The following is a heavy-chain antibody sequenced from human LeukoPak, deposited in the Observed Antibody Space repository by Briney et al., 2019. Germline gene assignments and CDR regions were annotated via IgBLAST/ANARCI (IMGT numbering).Heavy chain of an antibody. J-gene: IGHJ6*02. Sequence: SETLSLTCTVSGGSISSYYWSWIRQPPGKGLEWIGYIYYSGSNNYNPSLKSRVTISVDTSKNQFSLKLSSVTAADTAVYYCARQLPSSMVRGVMGLYGMDVWGQGTSVTVSS. CDR3: ARQLPSSMVRGVMGLYGMDV. V-gene: IGHV4-59*08. D-gene: IGHD3-10*01. CDR2: IYYSGSN. CDR1: GGSISSYY.